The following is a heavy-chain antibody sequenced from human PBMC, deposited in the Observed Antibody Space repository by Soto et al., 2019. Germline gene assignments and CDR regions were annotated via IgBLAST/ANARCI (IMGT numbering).Heavy chain of an antibody. CDR2: DGSDK. D-gene: IGHD4-17*01. J-gene: IGHJ4*02. V-gene: IGHV3-30*02. Sequence: GGSLRLSCAASGFSFSSYGMHWFRQAPGKGLEWVATDGSDKYYVDSVKGRFTISRDNSKNTVYLQMNSLRAEDTAVYYCAKGDGAYWDFDYWGQGPLVTVS. CDR3: AKGDGAYWDFDY. CDR1: GFSFSSYG.